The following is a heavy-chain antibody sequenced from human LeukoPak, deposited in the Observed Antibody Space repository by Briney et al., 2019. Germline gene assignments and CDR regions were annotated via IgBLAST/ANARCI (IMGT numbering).Heavy chain of an antibody. J-gene: IGHJ6*03. CDR2: ISSSSSYI. V-gene: IGHV3-21*04. CDR1: GFTFSSYS. CDR3: AKGASMGYSGYDFLDYHYMDV. D-gene: IGHD5-12*01. Sequence: PGESLRLSCAASGFTFSSYSMNCVRQAPGKGLEWVSSISSSSSYIYYADSVKGRFTISRDNAKNSLYLQMNSLRDEDTALYYCAKGASMGYSGYDFLDYHYMDVWGEGTTVTVSS.